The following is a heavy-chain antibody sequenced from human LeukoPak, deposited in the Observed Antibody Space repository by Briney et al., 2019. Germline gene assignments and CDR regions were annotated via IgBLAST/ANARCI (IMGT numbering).Heavy chain of an antibody. J-gene: IGHJ3*02. V-gene: IGHV4-34*01. CDR1: GGSFSGYY. Sequence: SETLSLTCAVYGGSFSGYYWSWIRQPPGKGLEWIGEINHSGSTNYNPSLKSRVTISVDTSKNQFSLKLSSVTAADTAVYYCARTSDAFDIWGQGTMVTVSP. CDR3: ARTSDAFDI. CDR2: INHSGST.